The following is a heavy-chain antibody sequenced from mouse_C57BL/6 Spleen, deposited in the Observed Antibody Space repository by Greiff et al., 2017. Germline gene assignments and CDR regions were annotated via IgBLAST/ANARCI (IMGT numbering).Heavy chain of an antibody. J-gene: IGHJ4*01. Sequence: VQLQQPGTELVKPGASVKLSCKASGYTFTSYWLHWLKQRPGQGLEWIGNINPSNGGTNYNEKFKSKATLTVDKSSSTAYMQLSSLTSEDSAVYYCARFYGNYYAMDYWGQGTSVTVSS. CDR1: GYTFTSYW. V-gene: IGHV1-53*01. CDR2: INPSNGGT. D-gene: IGHD2-1*01. CDR3: ARFYGNYYAMDY.